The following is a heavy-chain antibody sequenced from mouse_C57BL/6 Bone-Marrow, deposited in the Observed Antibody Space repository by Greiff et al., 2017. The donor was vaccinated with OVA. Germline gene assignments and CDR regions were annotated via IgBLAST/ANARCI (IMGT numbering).Heavy chain of an antibody. CDR3: ARMGVRGGYYDFDY. Sequence: QVQLKQPGAELVRPGSSVKLSCKASGYTFTSYWMDWVKQRPGQGLEWIGNIYPSDSETHYNQKFKDKATLTVDKSSSTAYMQLSSLTSEDSAVYYCARMGVRGGYYDFDYWGQGTTLTVSS. D-gene: IGHD2-3*01. J-gene: IGHJ2*01. V-gene: IGHV1-61*01. CDR1: GYTFTSYW. CDR2: IYPSDSET.